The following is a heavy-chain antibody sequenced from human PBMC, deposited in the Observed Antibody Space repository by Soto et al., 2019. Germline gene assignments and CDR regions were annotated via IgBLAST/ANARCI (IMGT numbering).Heavy chain of an antibody. D-gene: IGHD3-10*01. CDR3: AKKVNSGPGSQYFDY. Sequence: PGGSLRLSCAASGFTFSSYSMSWVRQAPGKGLEWVSGFRTGADDGTTYYADSVEGRFTISRDISKNTLFLQMNSLRAEDTAIYYCAKKVNSGPGSQYFDYWGQGALVTVSS. CDR2: FRTGADDGTT. V-gene: IGHV3-23*01. J-gene: IGHJ4*02. CDR1: GFTFSSYS.